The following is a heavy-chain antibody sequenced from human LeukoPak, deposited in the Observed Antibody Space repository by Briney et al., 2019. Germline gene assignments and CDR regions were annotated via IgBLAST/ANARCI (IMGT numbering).Heavy chain of an antibody. V-gene: IGHV3-23*01. J-gene: IGHJ3*02. CDR3: ANRWDAFDI. CDR2: ISGSGGST. D-gene: IGHD5-24*01. CDR1: GFTFDDYG. Sequence: GGSLRLSCAASGFTFDDYGMSWVRQAPGEGLEWVSAISGSGGSTYYADSVKGRFTISRDNSKNTLYLQMNSLRAEDTAVYYCANRWDAFDIWGQGTMVTVSS.